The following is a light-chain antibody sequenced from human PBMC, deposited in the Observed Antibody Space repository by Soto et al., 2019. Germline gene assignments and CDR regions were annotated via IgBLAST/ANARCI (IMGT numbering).Light chain of an antibody. CDR3: QQYETYSPWT. CDR1: QIIDTW. V-gene: IGKV1-5*03. Sequence: DIQMTQSPSSLSASVGDRVTMTCRASQIIDTWLAWYQQKPGKAPKLLIYKASSLENGVPSRFSGSGSGTEFTLTISSLQPDDFATYYCQQYETYSPWTFGQGTKVDIK. J-gene: IGKJ1*01. CDR2: KAS.